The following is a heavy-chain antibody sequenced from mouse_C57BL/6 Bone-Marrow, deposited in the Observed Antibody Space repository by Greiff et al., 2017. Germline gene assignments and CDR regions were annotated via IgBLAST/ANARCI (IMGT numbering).Heavy chain of an antibody. CDR2: IDPETGGT. CDR3: LCKGHYYPGWFGY. J-gene: IGHJ3*01. D-gene: IGHD1-1*01. CDR1: GYTFTDYE. Sequence: VKLMESGAELVRPGASVTLSCKASGYTFTDYEMHWVKQTPVHGLEWIGAIDPETGGTAYNQKFKGKAILTADKSSSTAYMELRSLTSEDSAVYYCLCKGHYYPGWFGYWGQGTLVTVSA. V-gene: IGHV1-15*01.